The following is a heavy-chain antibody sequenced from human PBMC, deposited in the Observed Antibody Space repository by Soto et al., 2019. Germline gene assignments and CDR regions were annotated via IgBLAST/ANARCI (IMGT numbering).Heavy chain of an antibody. CDR3: ARGRSAAGTGWFAP. J-gene: IGHJ5*02. V-gene: IGHV1-8*01. CDR2: MNPNSGNT. Sequence: ASVKVSCKASGYTFTSYDINWVRQATGQGLEWMGWMNPNSGNTGYAQKFQGRVTMTRNTSISTAYMELSSLRSEDTAVYYCARGRSAAGTGWFAPWGQGTLVTVSS. CDR1: GYTFTSYD. D-gene: IGHD6-13*01.